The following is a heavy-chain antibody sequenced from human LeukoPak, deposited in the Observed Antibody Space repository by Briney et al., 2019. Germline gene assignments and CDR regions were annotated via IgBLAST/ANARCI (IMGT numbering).Heavy chain of an antibody. CDR1: GFTFSNYA. CDR3: AKEVGVFDY. J-gene: IGHJ4*02. CDR2: VSGSGSTT. V-gene: IGHV3-23*01. D-gene: IGHD2-15*01. Sequence: GGSLRLSCEASGFTFSNYAMSWVRQAPEKGLEWVSSVSGSGSTTHYEDSVKGRFTITRDNSKNTLYLQMNSLRADDTAVYYCAKEVGVFDYWGQGTLVTVSS.